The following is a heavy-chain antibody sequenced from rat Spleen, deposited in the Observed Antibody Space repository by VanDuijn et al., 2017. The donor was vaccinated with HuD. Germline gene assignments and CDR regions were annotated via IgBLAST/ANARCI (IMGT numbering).Heavy chain of an antibody. Sequence: EVQLVESGGGLVQTGRSLKISCVVSGDSFSNYGMHWIRQAPTKGLEWVASISLSGGSTFYRDSVKGRFTISRDNAKNTLYLQMDSLRSEDTATYYCATRDNNYGYWGQGVMVTVSS. V-gene: IGHV5-19*01. J-gene: IGHJ2*01. D-gene: IGHD1-10*01. CDR1: GDSFSNYG. CDR2: ISLSGGST. CDR3: ATRDNNYGY.